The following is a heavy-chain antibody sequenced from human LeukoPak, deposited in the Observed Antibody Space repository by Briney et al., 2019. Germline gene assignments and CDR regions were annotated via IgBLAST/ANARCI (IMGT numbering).Heavy chain of an antibody. CDR2: ISSSSSYI. J-gene: IGHJ3*02. Sequence: PGGSLRLSCVASGFMFNKYGMSWVRQAPGKGLEWVSSISSSSSYIYYADSVKGRFTISRDNAKNSLYLQMNSLRAEDTAVYYCARVGRAFDIWGQGTMVTVSS. V-gene: IGHV3-21*01. CDR1: GFMFNKYG. CDR3: ARVGRAFDI.